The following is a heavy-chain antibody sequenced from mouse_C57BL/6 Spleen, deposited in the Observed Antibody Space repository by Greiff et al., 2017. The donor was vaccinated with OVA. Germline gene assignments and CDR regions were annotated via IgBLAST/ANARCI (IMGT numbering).Heavy chain of an antibody. CDR3: TRFNRYYGSPY. V-gene: IGHV1-15*01. Sequence: QVQLQQSGAELVRPGASVTLSCKASGYTFTDYEMHWVKQTPVHGLEWIGAIDPETGGTAYNQKFKGKAILTADKSSSTAYMELRSLTSEDSAVYYCTRFNRYYGSPYWGQGTTLTVSS. D-gene: IGHD1-1*01. CDR2: IDPETGGT. CDR1: GYTFTDYE. J-gene: IGHJ2*01.